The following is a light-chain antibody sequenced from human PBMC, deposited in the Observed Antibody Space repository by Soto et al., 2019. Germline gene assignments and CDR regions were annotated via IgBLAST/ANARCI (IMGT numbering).Light chain of an antibody. Sequence: AIQMTQSPSSLSASVGDRVTITCRASQGIRNDLGWYQQKPGKAPKLLIFAASTLQSGVPSRFSGSGSGTDFTLTILGLQPEDFAAYYCLQTSSYPWTFGQGTKVELK. CDR1: QGIRND. J-gene: IGKJ1*01. CDR2: AAS. V-gene: IGKV1-6*01. CDR3: LQTSSYPWT.